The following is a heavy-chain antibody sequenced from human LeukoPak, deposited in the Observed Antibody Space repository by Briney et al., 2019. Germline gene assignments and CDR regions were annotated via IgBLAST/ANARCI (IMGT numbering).Heavy chain of an antibody. CDR2: ISAYNGNT. J-gene: IGHJ4*02. CDR3: AAHRMVRGVIDY. D-gene: IGHD3-10*01. Sequence: ASVKVSCKASGYTFTSYGISWVRQAPGQGLEWMGWISAYNGNTNYAQKLQSRVTMTTDTSTSTAYMELRSLRSDDTAVYYCAAHRMVRGVIDYWGQGTLVTVSS. V-gene: IGHV1-18*01. CDR1: GYTFTSYG.